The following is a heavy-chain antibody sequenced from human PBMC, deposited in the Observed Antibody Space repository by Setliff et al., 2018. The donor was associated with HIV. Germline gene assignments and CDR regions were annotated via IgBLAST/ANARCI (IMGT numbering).Heavy chain of an antibody. D-gene: IGHD2-15*01. CDR1: GFTFNTYA. CDR3: AKDGISGGAYPPYYFDY. V-gene: IGHV3-23*01. Sequence: PGGSLRLSCAASGFTFNTYAMSWVSQAPGKGLEWVSVISGSGGSAFYADSVKGRFTISRDNSKNTLYLQMNRLRVEDTAVYYCAKDGISGGAYPPYYFDYWGHGTLVTVSS. CDR2: ISGSGGSA. J-gene: IGHJ4*01.